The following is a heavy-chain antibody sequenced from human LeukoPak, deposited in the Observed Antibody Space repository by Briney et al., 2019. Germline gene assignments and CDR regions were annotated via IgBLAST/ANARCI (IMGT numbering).Heavy chain of an antibody. V-gene: IGHV1-18*01. J-gene: IGHJ5*02. CDR1: GYTFTSYG. CDR2: ISAYNDNT. D-gene: IGHD2-15*01. Sequence: GASVKVSCKASGYTFTSYGMSWVRQAPGQGLEWMGWISAYNDNTNYAQKLQGRVTMTTDTSTSTAYMELRSLRSDDTAVYFCARSPPDSDIVVVVAATQQHNWFDPWGQGTLVTVSS. CDR3: ARSPPDSDIVVVVAATQQHNWFDP.